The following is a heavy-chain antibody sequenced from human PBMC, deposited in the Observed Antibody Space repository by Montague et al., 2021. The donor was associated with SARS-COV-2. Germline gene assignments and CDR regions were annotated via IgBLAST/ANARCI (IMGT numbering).Heavy chain of an antibody. V-gene: IGHV3-21*01. D-gene: IGHD4-17*01. J-gene: IGHJ4*02. CDR1: GFTFSSYS. CDR2: ISSSSSYI. Sequence: SLRLSCAASGFTFSSYSMNWVRQAPGKGLEWVSSISSSSSYIYYADSVKGRFTISRDNAKNSLYPQMNSLRAEDTAVYYCARDLTEDYGDAGFDYWGQGTLVTVSS. CDR3: ARDLTEDYGDAGFDY.